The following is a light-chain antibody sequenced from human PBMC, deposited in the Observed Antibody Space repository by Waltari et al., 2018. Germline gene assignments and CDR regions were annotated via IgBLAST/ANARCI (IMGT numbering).Light chain of an antibody. CDR3: CLYVGSSFWV. CDR1: SSDVGSYNF. CDR2: EGS. Sequence: QSALTQPASVSGSPGQSITISCTGTSSDVGSYNFVPWYQQYPGKAPKLMIYEGSKRPSGVSNRFSGSKSGNTASLTISGLQAEDEADYYCCLYVGSSFWVFGGGTKLTVL. J-gene: IGLJ3*02. V-gene: IGLV2-23*01.